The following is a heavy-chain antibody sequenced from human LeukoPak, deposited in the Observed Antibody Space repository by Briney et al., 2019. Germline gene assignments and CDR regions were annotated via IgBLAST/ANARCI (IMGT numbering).Heavy chain of an antibody. Sequence: GGSVKVSCKASRYTFNRYLISWVRQVPGQGREWMGWISGHNRNTDYAQKFKDRVTLTTDTSTTTAYMELRSLTSDDTAVYYCSRIWAEFQFVSDCWGQGSLV. CDR2: ISGHNRNT. CDR1: RYTFNRYL. J-gene: IGHJ4*01. D-gene: IGHD2-21*01. V-gene: IGHV1-18*01. CDR3: SRIWAEFQFVSDC.